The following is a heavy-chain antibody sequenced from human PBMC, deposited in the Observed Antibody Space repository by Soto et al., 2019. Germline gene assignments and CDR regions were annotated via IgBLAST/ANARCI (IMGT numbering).Heavy chain of an antibody. CDR3: ASNMVFGEYGLYV. V-gene: IGHV3-23*01. J-gene: IGHJ6*02. D-gene: IGHD3-10*02. CDR1: GFTFSTYA. Sequence: GGSLRLSCAASGFTFSTYAMSWVRQAPGKGLQWFAAISGSAGSIYYANSVKGRLTISRDNSKYTLFLQMNSLRAGDTAVYYCASNMVFGEYGLYVWGQGTTVTVSS. CDR2: ISGSAGSI.